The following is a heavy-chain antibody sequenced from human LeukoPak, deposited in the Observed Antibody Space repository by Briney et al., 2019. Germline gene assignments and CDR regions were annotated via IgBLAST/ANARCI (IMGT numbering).Heavy chain of an antibody. CDR2: IYYSGST. D-gene: IGHD3-22*01. J-gene: IGHJ3*02. Sequence: GSLRLSCAASGFTFSSYWMSWVRQAPGKGLEWIGSIYYSGSTYYNPSLKSRVTISVDTSKNQFSLKLSSVTAADTAVYYCARELTDQYYYDSSGYYDLGAFDIWGQGTMVTVSS. CDR1: GFTFSSYW. V-gene: IGHV4-39*07. CDR3: ARELTDQYYYDSSGYYDLGAFDI.